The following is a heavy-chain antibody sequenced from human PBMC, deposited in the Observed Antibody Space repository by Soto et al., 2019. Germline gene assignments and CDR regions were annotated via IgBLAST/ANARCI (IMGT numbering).Heavy chain of an antibody. D-gene: IGHD2-15*01. CDR3: ARFLPRIGGAVDI. Sequence: QVQLQESGPGLVKPSETLSLTCTVSGGSISSYYWTWIRQPPVKGLEWIGYIYYSGSTNYNPSLKSLVTISVDRSKTLVFLRLSSVTAADTAVYYCARFLPRIGGAVDIWGQGTMVTVSS. J-gene: IGHJ3*02. CDR2: IYYSGST. V-gene: IGHV4-59*08. CDR1: GGSISSYY.